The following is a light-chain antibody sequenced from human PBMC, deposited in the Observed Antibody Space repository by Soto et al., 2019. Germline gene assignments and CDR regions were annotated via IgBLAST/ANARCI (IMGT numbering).Light chain of an antibody. CDR1: QSVSSY. CDR2: DAS. J-gene: IGKJ1*01. CDR3: QQRSSWPRT. V-gene: IGKV3-11*01. Sequence: EIVLTQSPATLSLSPGERATLSCRASQSVSSYLAWYQQKPGQVRRLVIYDASNRATGIPGRFSGSGSGTVFTLTISSLEPEDFGVYYCQQRSSWPRTFDQGTKVEIK.